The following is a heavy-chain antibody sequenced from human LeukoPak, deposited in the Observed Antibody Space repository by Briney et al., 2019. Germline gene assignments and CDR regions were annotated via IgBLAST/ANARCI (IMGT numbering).Heavy chain of an antibody. Sequence: GASVKVSCKASGYTFSPYSINWVRQAPGQGLEWLGYISTNTGNPTYAQGFTGRLVFSLDTSASTAYLQITGLKAEDTAVYYCARDINSAGFDYWGQGTLVTVSS. V-gene: IGHV7-4-1*02. D-gene: IGHD1-1*01. CDR2: ISTNTGNP. CDR1: GYTFSPYS. J-gene: IGHJ4*02. CDR3: ARDINSAGFDY.